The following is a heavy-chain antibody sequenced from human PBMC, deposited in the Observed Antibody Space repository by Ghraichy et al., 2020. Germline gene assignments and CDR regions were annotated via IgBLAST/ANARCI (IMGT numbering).Heavy chain of an antibody. CDR2: ISAGVGTT. J-gene: IGHJ3*01. V-gene: IGHV3-23*01. CDR3: AKNGLRMTGLFSFDV. Sequence: GESLNISCAASGFTFSRYAMNWVRQAPGKGLEWVSVISAGVGTTYYADSVEGRFSISRDNSKNMLYLQINILTVEDTAVYYGAKNGLRMTGLFSFDVWGQGTKVPV. D-gene: IGHD3-9*01. CDR1: GFTFSRYA.